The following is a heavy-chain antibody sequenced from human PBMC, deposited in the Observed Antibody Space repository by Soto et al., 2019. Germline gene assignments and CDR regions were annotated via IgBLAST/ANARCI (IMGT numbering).Heavy chain of an antibody. CDR3: ARDQMVRGADGMDV. D-gene: IGHD3-10*01. CDR2: IWYDGSNK. Sequence: QVQLVESGGGVVQPGRSLRLSCAASGFTFSSYGMHWVRQAPGKGLEWVAVIWYDGSNKYYADSVKGRFTISRDNSKNTLYLQMNSLRAEDTAVYYCARDQMVRGADGMDVWGQGTTVTVSS. CDR1: GFTFSSYG. V-gene: IGHV3-33*01. J-gene: IGHJ6*02.